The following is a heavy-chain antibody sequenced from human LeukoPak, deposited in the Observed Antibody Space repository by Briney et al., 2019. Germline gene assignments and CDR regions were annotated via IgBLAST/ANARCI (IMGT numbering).Heavy chain of an antibody. J-gene: IGHJ4*02. CDR1: GGSFSGYY. V-gene: IGHV4-34*01. CDR2: INHSGST. Sequence: SETLSLTCAVYGGSFSGYYWSWIRQPPGKGLEWIGEINHSGSTNYDPSLKSRVTISVDTSKNQFSLKLSSVTAADTAVYYCATGKNCGGDCSNFDYWGQGTLVTVSS. CDR3: ATGKNCGGDCSNFDY. D-gene: IGHD2-21*01.